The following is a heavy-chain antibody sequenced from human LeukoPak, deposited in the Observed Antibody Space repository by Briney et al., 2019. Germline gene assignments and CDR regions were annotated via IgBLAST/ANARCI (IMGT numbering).Heavy chain of an antibody. J-gene: IGHJ4*02. CDR2: ISGSGGTT. V-gene: IGHV3-23*01. CDR3: AKVLDWNYGGGYYFDY. CDR1: GFTFSSYA. Sequence: GGSLRLSCAASGFTFSSYAMSWVRQAPGKGLEWVSAISGSGGTTYYADSVKGRFTISRDNSKNTLYLQMNSLRAEDTAVYYCAKVLDWNYGGGYYFDYWGQGTLVTVSS. D-gene: IGHD1-7*01.